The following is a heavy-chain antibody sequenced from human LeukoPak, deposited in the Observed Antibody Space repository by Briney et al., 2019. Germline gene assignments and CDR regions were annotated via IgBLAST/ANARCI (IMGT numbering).Heavy chain of an antibody. CDR2: IYYSGGNT. D-gene: IGHD3-10*01. V-gene: IGHV3-23*01. Sequence: GGSLRLSCAASGFMFSNFTMSWVRQAPGKGLEWVSTIYYSGGNTYSADSVKGRFTISRDNAKNTLYLQMNSLRAEDTAVYYCARARGVPSWFDPWGQGTLVTVSS. J-gene: IGHJ5*02. CDR3: ARARGVPSWFDP. CDR1: GFMFSNFT.